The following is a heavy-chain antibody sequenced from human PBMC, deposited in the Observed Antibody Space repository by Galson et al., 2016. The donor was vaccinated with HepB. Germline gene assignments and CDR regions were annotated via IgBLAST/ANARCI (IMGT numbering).Heavy chain of an antibody. CDR1: GGSVSGGLYH. CDR3: ATLLVVHGGTCY. Sequence: SETLSLTCTVSGGSVSGGLYHWSWVRQPAAKGLEWVGHTYYGQANIYNPSLKSRVSISIDTSKNQFSLTLTYVTAADTAVYYCATLLVVHGGTCYWGQGTLVTVSS. CDR2: TYYGQAN. J-gene: IGHJ4*02. D-gene: IGHD2-2*01. V-gene: IGHV4-61*01.